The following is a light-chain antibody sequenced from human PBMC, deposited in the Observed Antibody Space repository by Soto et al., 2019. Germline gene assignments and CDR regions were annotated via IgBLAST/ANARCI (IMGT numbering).Light chain of an antibody. J-gene: IGKJ1*01. CDR1: QSVSSY. V-gene: IGKV3-11*01. Sequence: EIVLTQSQATLSLSPVERGTLXSKASQSVSSYLAWYQQKPGQAPRLLIYDASNRATGIPARFSGSGSGTDFTLTISSLEPEDFAVYYCQQRSNWPLTWTFGQGTKVDIK. CDR2: DAS. CDR3: QQRSNWPLTWT.